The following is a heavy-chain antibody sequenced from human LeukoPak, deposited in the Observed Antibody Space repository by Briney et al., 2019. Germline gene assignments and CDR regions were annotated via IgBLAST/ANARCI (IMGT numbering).Heavy chain of an antibody. CDR3: ARGCSAIRCPADY. V-gene: IGHV3-74*01. CDR2: ISPDGNIT. CDR1: EFTLSNYW. D-gene: IGHD2-15*01. J-gene: IGHJ4*02. Sequence: PGGSLRLSCAASEFTLSNYWLHWVRHAPGEGLVWVSQISPDGNITPYADSVKGRFTISRDNSKNTLYLQMNALKAEDTAVYFCARGCSAIRCPADYWGQGSLVTVSS.